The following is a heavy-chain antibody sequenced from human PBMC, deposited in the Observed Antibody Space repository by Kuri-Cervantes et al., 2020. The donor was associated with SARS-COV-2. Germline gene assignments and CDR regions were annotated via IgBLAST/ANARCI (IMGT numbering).Heavy chain of an antibody. J-gene: IGHJ6*02. V-gene: IGHV3-30*18. D-gene: IGHD5-12*01. CDR2: ISYDGSNK. CDR1: GFTFSSYW. CDR3: AKDRGGYDLYYYYYGMDV. Sequence: GESLKISCAASGFTFSSYWMSWVRQAPGKGLEWVAVISYDGSNKYYADSVKGRFTISRDNSKNTLYLQMNSLRAEDTAVYYCAKDRGGYDLYYYYYGMDVWGQGTTVTVSS.